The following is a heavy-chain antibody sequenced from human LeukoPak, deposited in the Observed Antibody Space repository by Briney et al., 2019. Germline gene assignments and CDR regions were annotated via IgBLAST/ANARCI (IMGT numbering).Heavy chain of an antibody. D-gene: IGHD2-8*02. CDR1: GFTFNTFA. CDR3: ATYRQVLLPFEA. J-gene: IGHJ5*02. Sequence: GGSLRLSCVASGFTFNTFAVLWVRQPPGKGLEWVSSIFPDSGEIHYADSVRGRFTISRDNSKNTLSLQMNSLRAEDTAIYYCATYRQVLLPFEAWGQGTLVTVSS. V-gene: IGHV3-23*01. CDR2: IFPDSGEI.